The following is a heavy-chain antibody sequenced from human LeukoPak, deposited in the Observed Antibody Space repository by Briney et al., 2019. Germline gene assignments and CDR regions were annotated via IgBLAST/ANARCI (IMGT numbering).Heavy chain of an antibody. CDR3: AKTSGYGSWFDP. V-gene: IGHV1-24*01. D-gene: IGHD3-22*01. Sequence: ASVKVSCKVSGYTLTELSMHWVRQAPGKGLEWMGGFDPEDGETIYAQKFQGRVTMTEDTSTDTAYMEPSSLRSEDTAVYYCAKTSGYGSWFDPWGQGTLVTVSS. J-gene: IGHJ5*02. CDR2: FDPEDGET. CDR1: GYTLTELS.